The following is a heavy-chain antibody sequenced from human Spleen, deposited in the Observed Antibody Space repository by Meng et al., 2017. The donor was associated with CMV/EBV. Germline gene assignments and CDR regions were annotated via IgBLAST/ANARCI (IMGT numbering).Heavy chain of an antibody. J-gene: IGHJ5*02. D-gene: IGHD3-10*01. CDR1: GFTFSGYG. CDR2: IWYDGTNK. Sequence: AETLSLTCAPSGFTFSGYGMHWVRQAPGKGLEWVAVIWYDGTNKYYADSVKGRFTISRDNSKNTLYLQMDSLRPDDTALYYCAKGGNWFRDWFDPWGQGTLVTVSS. CDR3: AKGGNWFRDWFDP. V-gene: IGHV3-30*02.